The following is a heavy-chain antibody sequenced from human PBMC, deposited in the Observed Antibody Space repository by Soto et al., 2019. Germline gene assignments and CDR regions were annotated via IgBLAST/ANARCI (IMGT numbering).Heavy chain of an antibody. Sequence: ASVQVSFKASGDTFTTYDINWVRQATGHGLEWMGWINPNSGNIGYAQRFQGRVTMTRDTAIRTAYMEVSSLRSDDTAVYYCARGRASGSYYLLDYWGQGTLVTVAS. J-gene: IGHJ4*02. D-gene: IGHD3-10*01. CDR1: GDTFTTYD. CDR2: INPNSGNI. V-gene: IGHV1-8*01. CDR3: ARGRASGSYYLLDY.